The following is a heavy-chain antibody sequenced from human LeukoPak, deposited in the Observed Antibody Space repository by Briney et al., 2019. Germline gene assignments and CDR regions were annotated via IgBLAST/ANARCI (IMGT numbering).Heavy chain of an antibody. V-gene: IGHV3-23*01. J-gene: IGHJ4*02. D-gene: IGHD6-19*01. CDR3: AKAAKSRPSIAVAGYYFDH. CDR2: ISGSGGST. CDR1: GFTFSSYA. Sequence: PGGSLRLSCAASGFTFSSYAMSWVRQAPGKGLEWVSAISGSGGSTDYADSVKGRFTISRDNSKNTLYLQMNSLRAEDTAVYYCAKAAKSRPSIAVAGYYFDHWGQGTLVTVSS.